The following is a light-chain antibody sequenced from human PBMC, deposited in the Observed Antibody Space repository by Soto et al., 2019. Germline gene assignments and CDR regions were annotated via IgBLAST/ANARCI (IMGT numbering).Light chain of an antibody. V-gene: IGKV3-20*01. CDR1: QSVSSSY. J-gene: IGKJ2*01. Sequence: EIVLKPSPGTLSLTPGERATLSCRASQSVSSSYLAWYQQKPGRAPRLLIYGASSRATGIPDRFSGSGSGTDFTLTISRLEPVFFVVQRSPRYSIFPYT. CDR2: GAS. CDR3: PRYSIFPYT.